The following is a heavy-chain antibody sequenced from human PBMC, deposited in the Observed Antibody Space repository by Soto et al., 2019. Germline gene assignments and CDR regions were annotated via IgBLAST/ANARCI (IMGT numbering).Heavy chain of an antibody. CDR2: INSDGNST. CDR3: AREFRPYSSGWPPYYYYYGMDV. D-gene: IGHD6-19*01. V-gene: IGHV3-74*01. J-gene: IGHJ6*02. CDR1: GLTFSTYW. Sequence: GGSLRLSWPASGLTFSTYWMPWVRQAPGKGLGWVSHINSDGNSTSYADSVKGRFTISRDNAKNTLYLQMNSLRAEDTAVYYCAREFRPYSSGWPPYYYYYGMDVWGQGTTVTVSS.